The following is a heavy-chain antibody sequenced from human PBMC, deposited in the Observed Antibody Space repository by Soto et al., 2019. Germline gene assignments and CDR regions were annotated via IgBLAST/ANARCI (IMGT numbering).Heavy chain of an antibody. CDR1: GFTFSSYC. CDR2: IWYDGSNK. V-gene: IGHV3-33*01. D-gene: IGHD3-10*01. Sequence: GGSLRLSCAASGFTFSSYCMHWVRQAPGKGLEWVAVIWYDGSNKYYADSVKGRFTISRENSKNTLYLQMNSLRAEDTAVYYCAREGWFGEPNYYYGMDVWGQGTTVTVSS. CDR3: AREGWFGEPNYYYGMDV. J-gene: IGHJ6*02.